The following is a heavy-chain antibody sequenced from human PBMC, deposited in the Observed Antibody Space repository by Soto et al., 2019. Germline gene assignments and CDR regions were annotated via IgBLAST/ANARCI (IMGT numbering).Heavy chain of an antibody. J-gene: IGHJ4*02. D-gene: IGHD6-13*01. V-gene: IGHV4-39*01. CDR3: ARQNRGIPAAGNFDF. CDR1: GGSISSSSYY. CDR2: IYYTGST. Sequence: SETLSLTCTVSGGSISSSSYYWGWIRQPPGKGLEWIGSIYYTGSTYYNPSLKSRVTISVDTSKNQFSLKLNSVTATDTAVYYYARQNRGIPAAGNFDFWGQGTLVTVSS.